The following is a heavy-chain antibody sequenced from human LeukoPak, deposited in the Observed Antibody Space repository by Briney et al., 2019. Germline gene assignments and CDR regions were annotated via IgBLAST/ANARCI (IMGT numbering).Heavy chain of an antibody. D-gene: IGHD6-13*01. Sequence: PSETLSLTCTVSGGSISSYYWSWIRQPPGKGLEWIGYIYYSGSTNYSPSLKSRLTISVDTSKNQFSLKLSSVTAADTAVYYCARTDGSSGLGYFDLWGRGTLVTVSS. CDR1: GGSISSYY. CDR3: ARTDGSSGLGYFDL. V-gene: IGHV4-59*01. J-gene: IGHJ2*01. CDR2: IYYSGST.